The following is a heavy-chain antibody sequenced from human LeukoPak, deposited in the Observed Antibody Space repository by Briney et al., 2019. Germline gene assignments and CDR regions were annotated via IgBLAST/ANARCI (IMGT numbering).Heavy chain of an antibody. CDR1: GYTFTGYY. Sequence: GASVKVSCKASGYTFTGYYMHWVRQAPGQGLEWMGWINPNSGGTNHAQKFQGRVTMTWDTSISTAYMELSRLRSDDTAVYYCARRRRGSRTLATYGMDVWGQGTTVTVSS. D-gene: IGHD3-10*01. V-gene: IGHV1-2*02. J-gene: IGHJ6*02. CDR3: ARRRRGSRTLATYGMDV. CDR2: INPNSGGT.